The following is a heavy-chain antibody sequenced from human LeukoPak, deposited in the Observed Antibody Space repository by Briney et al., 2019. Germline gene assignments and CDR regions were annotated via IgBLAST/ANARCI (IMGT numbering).Heavy chain of an antibody. Sequence: PGGSLRLSCAASGFTFSDYYMSWIRQPPGKGLEWIGEIHHGGRTSHNPSLKSRVTISVDTSKNQFSLTLTSVTAADTAVYYCAGSRTGSYYGVYYWGQGTLVTVSS. J-gene: IGHJ4*02. D-gene: IGHD1-26*01. CDR1: GFTFSDYY. CDR3: AGSRTGSYYGVYY. V-gene: IGHV4-34*08. CDR2: IHHGGRT.